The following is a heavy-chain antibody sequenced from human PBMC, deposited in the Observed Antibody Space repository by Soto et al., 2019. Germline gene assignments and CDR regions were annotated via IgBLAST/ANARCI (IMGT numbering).Heavy chain of an antibody. D-gene: IGHD2-15*01. CDR1: GFTFSSYS. J-gene: IGHJ5*02. V-gene: IGHV3-48*01. CDR2: ISSSSTTK. CDR3: ARDGCSGSNCLNWFDP. Sequence: EVQLVESGGGLVQPGGSLILSCAASGFTFSSYSMNWVRQAPGKGLEWVSYISSSSTTKYYADSVKGRFTICRDNAKNSRYLQMNSLRAEDTAVYYCARDGCSGSNCLNWFDPWGQGTLVTVSS.